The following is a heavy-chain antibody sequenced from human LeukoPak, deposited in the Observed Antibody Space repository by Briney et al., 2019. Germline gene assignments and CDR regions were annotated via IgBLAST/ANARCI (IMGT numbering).Heavy chain of an antibody. D-gene: IGHD1-26*01. CDR2: FGGDRVA. CDR3: AKDLLAWAFDY. CDR1: GFPFSNNA. J-gene: IGHJ4*02. V-gene: IGHV3-23*01. Sequence: SGGSLRLSCAASGFPFSNNAMSWVRQAPGKGLEWVSAFGGDRVAHYADSVKGRFTISKDDSKSTLYLQMNSLRAEDTGVYYCAKDLLAWAFDYWGQGILVTVSS.